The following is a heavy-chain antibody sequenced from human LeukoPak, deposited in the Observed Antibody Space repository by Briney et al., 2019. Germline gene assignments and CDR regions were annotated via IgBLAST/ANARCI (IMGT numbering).Heavy chain of an antibody. D-gene: IGHD3-16*01. V-gene: IGHV3-43*02. CDR2: IRGDGTST. J-gene: IGHJ4*02. CDR3: AKGGGDNYY. CDR1: GFTFDDYG. Sequence: GGSLRLSCAASGFTFDDYGMHWVRQAPGKGLEWVSLIRGDGTSTYYADSVKGRFTVSRDSSRNSLYLQMNSLTTEDTAFYYCAKGGGDNYYWGRGILVTVSS.